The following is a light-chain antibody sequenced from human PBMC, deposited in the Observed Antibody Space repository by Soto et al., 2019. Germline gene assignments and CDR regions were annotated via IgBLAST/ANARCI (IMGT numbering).Light chain of an antibody. V-gene: IGLV2-23*01. J-gene: IGLJ3*02. Sequence: ALTQPASVSGSPGQSITISCTGTSSDVGSYNLVSWYQQHPGKAPKLMIYEGSKRPSGVSNRFSGSKSGNTASLTISGLQAEDEADYYCCSYAGSWVFGGGTKVTVL. CDR1: SSDVGSYNL. CDR3: CSYAGSWV. CDR2: EGS.